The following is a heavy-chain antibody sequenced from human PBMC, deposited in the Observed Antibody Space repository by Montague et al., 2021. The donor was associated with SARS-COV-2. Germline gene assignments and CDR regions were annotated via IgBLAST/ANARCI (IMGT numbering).Heavy chain of an antibody. CDR3: AGRSRVVTAIWALTTGLSGWFGT. CDR2: IFYSGST. V-gene: IGHV4-39*01. CDR1: GDSISSTDHY. Sequence: SETLSLTCTVSGDSISSTDHYWAWMRPPPGKGLEWIASIFYSGSTYYNPSLKSPVTISVATSKNLFSLQLNSGTPADTSVYYCAGRSRVVTAIWALTTGLSGWFGTWGQGTRFTVSS. J-gene: IGHJ5*02. D-gene: IGHD2-21*02.